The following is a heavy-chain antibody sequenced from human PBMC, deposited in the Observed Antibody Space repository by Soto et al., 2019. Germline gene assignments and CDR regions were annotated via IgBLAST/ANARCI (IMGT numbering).Heavy chain of an antibody. V-gene: IGHV4-34*01. CDR3: ARAGAALVRGSIGGFDY. CDR2: INHSGTV. CDR1: GGAFNGYY. Sequence: SETLSLTCAVNGGAFNGYYWTWIRQPPGKGLEWIGEINHSGTVDYNPSLKSRVTVSIDTSKKQFSLTLASVTAADTAVYYCARAGAALVRGSIGGFDYWGQGTLVTVSS. D-gene: IGHD3-10*01. J-gene: IGHJ4*02.